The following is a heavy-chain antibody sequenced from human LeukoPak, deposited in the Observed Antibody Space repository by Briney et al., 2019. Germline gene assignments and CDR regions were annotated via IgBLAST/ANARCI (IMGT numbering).Heavy chain of an antibody. CDR3: ARATRYSSSCFDY. J-gene: IGHJ4*02. CDR1: GFTFSTYI. Sequence: GGSLSLSCAASGFTFSTYIMNWVRQAPGKGLEWVSSISSSSSYIYYADSVQGRFTISRDNAKSSLYLQMNSLRAEDTAVYYCARATRYSSSCFDYWGQGALVTVSS. V-gene: IGHV3-21*01. D-gene: IGHD6-13*01. CDR2: ISSSSSYI.